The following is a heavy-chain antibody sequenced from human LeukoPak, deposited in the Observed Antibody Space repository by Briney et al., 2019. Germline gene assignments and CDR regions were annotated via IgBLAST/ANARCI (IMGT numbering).Heavy chain of an antibody. CDR3: ARDKGFGYMDV. Sequence: GGSLRLSCAASGFTFSSYPMNWVRQAPGRGLEWVSSISSSSSYIYYADSVKGRFTISRDNAKNSLYLQMNSLRAEDTAVYYCARDKGFGYMDVWGKGTTVTVSS. D-gene: IGHD3-10*01. J-gene: IGHJ6*03. CDR1: GFTFSSYP. CDR2: ISSSSSYI. V-gene: IGHV3-21*01.